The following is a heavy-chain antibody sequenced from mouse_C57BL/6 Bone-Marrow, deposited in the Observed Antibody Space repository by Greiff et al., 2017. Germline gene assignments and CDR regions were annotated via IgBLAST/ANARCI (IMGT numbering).Heavy chain of an antibody. J-gene: IGHJ4*01. CDR1: GFNIKDDY. V-gene: IGHV14-4*01. D-gene: IGHD2-4*01. CDR3: TTSYDYDGGPHYYAMDY. CDR2: IDPENGDT. Sequence: VQLQQSGAELVRPGASVKLSCTASGFNIKDDYMHWVKQRPEQGLEWIGGIDPENGDTEYASKFQGKATITADTSSNTAYMQLSSLTSEDTAVYYCTTSYDYDGGPHYYAMDYWGQGTSVTVSS.